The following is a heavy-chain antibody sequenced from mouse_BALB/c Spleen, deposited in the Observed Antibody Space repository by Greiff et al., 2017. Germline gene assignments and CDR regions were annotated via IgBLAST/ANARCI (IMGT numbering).Heavy chain of an antibody. CDR3: ARFDSNYYGYYFDY. CDR1: GDSITSGY. CDR2: ISYSGST. Sequence: EVQLQESGPSLVKPSQTLSLTCSVTGDSITSGYWNWIRKFPGNKLEYMGYISYSGSTYYNPSLKSRISITRDTSKNQYYLQLNSVTTEDTATYYCARFDSNYYGYYFDYWGQGTTLTVSS. V-gene: IGHV3-8*02. J-gene: IGHJ2*01. D-gene: IGHD1-2*01.